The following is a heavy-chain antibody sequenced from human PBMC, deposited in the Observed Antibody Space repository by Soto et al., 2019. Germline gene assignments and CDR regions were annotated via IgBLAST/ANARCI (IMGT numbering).Heavy chain of an antibody. J-gene: IGHJ6*02. D-gene: IGHD2-8*01. Sequence: GASVKVSCKASGYTFTSYAMHWVRQAPGQRLEWMGWINAGNGNTKYSQRFQGRVTMTIDTSTYTAYMELRSLTSDDTAKYYCAKNGQPPYYYYGMDVWGQGTTVTVSS. CDR3: AKNGQPPYYYYGMDV. CDR2: INAGNGNT. CDR1: GYTFTSYA. V-gene: IGHV1-3*01.